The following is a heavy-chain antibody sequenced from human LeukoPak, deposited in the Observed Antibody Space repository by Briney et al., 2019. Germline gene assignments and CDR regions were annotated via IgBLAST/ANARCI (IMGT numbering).Heavy chain of an antibody. CDR3: ATADAEEMATNYYYYYGMDV. Sequence: SETLSLTCAVYGGSFSGYYWSWIRQPPGRGLEWMGEINHSGSTNYNPSLKSRVTISVDTSKNQFSLKLSSVTAADTAVYYCATADAEEMATNYYYYYGMDVWGQGTTVTVSS. CDR1: GGSFSGYY. CDR2: INHSGST. J-gene: IGHJ6*02. V-gene: IGHV4-34*01. D-gene: IGHD5-24*01.